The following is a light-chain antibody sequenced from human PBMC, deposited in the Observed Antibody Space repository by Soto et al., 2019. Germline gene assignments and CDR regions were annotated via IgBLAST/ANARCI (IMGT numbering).Light chain of an antibody. CDR2: GAS. CDR3: QQYNKWPLT. V-gene: IGKV3-15*01. J-gene: IGKJ4*01. Sequence: EMVMTQSPAPLSASPRERATLSCRTSPSTYTNLAWYQHKPGQAPRLLIYGASTRATAIPARFSGSGSGTEFTLTISSLQSEDFAVYYCQQYNKWPLTFGGGTKVEIK. CDR1: PSTYTN.